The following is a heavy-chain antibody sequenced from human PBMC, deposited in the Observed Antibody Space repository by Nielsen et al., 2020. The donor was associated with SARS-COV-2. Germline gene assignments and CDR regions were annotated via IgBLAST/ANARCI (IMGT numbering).Heavy chain of an antibody. J-gene: IGHJ4*02. Sequence: ASVKVSCKASGYTFTSYGISWVRQAPGQGLEWMGWISAYNGNTNYAQKLQGRVTMTTDTSTSTAYMELRSLISDDTAVYYCAREWGLVGGYYFDYWGQGTLVTVSS. D-gene: IGHD1-26*01. CDR2: ISAYNGNT. V-gene: IGHV1-18*01. CDR3: AREWGLVGGYYFDY. CDR1: GYTFTSYG.